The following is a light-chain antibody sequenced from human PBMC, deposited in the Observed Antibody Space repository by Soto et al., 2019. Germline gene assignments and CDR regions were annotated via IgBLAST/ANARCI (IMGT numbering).Light chain of an antibody. CDR2: GAS. CDR1: QSVSSNY. CDR3: QHYGSSPKYT. J-gene: IGKJ2*01. V-gene: IGKV3-20*01. Sequence: EIMLTQSPGTLSLSPGERGTLSCSASQSVSSNYLAWYQQKPGQAPRLLIYGASSRATGIPDRFSGSGSGTDFTLTISRLEPVDFAVYYGQHYGSSPKYTFVQGTKLEIK.